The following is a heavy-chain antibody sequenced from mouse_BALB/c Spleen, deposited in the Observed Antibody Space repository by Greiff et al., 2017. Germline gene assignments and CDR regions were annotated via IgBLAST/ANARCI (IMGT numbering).Heavy chain of an antibody. CDR1: GFTFSSYA. CDR2: ISSGGST. V-gene: IGHV5-6-5*01. D-gene: IGHD2-4*01. J-gene: IGHJ3*01. CDR3: ARVIYYELFAY. Sequence: EVNVVESGGGLVKPGGSLKLSCAASGFTFSSYAMSWVRQTPEKRLEWVASISSGGSTYYPDSVKGRFTISRDNARNILYLQMSSLRSEDTAMYYCARVIYYELFAYWGQGTLVTVSA.